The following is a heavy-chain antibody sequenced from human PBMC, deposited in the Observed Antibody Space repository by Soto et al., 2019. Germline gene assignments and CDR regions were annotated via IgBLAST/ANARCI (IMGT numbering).Heavy chain of an antibody. V-gene: IGHV1-8*01. D-gene: IGHD3-16*02. CDR2: MNPNSGNT. J-gene: IGHJ3*02. CDR1: GYTFTSYD. CDR3: ARGYYDYIWGSYRYDPDAFDI. Sequence: ASVKVSCKASGYTFTSYDINWVRQATGQGLEWIGWMNPNSGNTGYAQKFQGRVPMTRNTSISTAYMELSSLRSEDTAVYYCARGYYDYIWGSYRYDPDAFDIWGQGTMVTVSS.